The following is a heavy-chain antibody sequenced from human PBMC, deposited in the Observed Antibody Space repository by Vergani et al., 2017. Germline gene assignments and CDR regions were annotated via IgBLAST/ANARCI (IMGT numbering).Heavy chain of an antibody. D-gene: IGHD3-10*01. CDR1: GFTFSSYG. V-gene: IGHV3-33*01. Sequence: QVQLVESGGGVVQPGRSLRLSCAASGFTFSSYGMHWVRQAPGKGLGWVAVIWYDGSNKYYADSVKGRFTISRDNSKNTLYLKMNSLRAEDTAVYYCARQYGSGSYYNAPDYWGQGTLVTVSS. CDR3: ARQYGSGSYYNAPDY. CDR2: IWYDGSNK. J-gene: IGHJ4*02.